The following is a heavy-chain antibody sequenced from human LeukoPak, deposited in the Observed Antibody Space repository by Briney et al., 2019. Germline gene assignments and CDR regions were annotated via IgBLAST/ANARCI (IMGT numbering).Heavy chain of an antibody. V-gene: IGHV1-46*01. Sequence: ASVKVSCKASGYTFTSYYMHWVRQAPGQGLEWMGFINPTGGSTSYAQKFQGRVTMTRDMSTGTVYMELSSLRSEDTAVYYCARNEASGLDYWGQGTLVTVSS. J-gene: IGHJ4*02. CDR1: GYTFTSYY. CDR3: ARNEASGLDY. D-gene: IGHD6-13*01. CDR2: INPTGGST.